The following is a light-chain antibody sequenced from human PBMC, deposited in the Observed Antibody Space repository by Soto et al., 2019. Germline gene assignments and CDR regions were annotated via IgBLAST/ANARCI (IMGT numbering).Light chain of an antibody. CDR1: QSIRSNC. V-gene: IGKV3-20*01. Sequence: EIVLTQSPATLSLSPVERATLSCRASQSIRSNCLAWYQQKPGQAPRLLIYGASSRATGIPDRFSGSGSGTDFTLTISRLEPEDFAVYYCQQYGSSPRTFGQGTKVDI. CDR3: QQYGSSPRT. CDR2: GAS. J-gene: IGKJ1*01.